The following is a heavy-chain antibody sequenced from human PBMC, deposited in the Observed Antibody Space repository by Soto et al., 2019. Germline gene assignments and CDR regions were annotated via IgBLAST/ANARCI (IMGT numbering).Heavy chain of an antibody. CDR2: ISGGGSDT. D-gene: IGHD3-3*01. V-gene: IGHV3-23*01. J-gene: IGHJ5*02. CDR1: GFTFRSYA. CDR3: AKDDSLEWFFPLDA. Sequence: EVHLLESGGGLVQPGGSLRLSCSASGFTFRSYAMSWVRQAPGKGLEWVSGISGGGSDTYYSEYVRGRFTISRDNSKNTLNLHMTSLRVEDSAVYFCAKDDSLEWFFPLDAWGQGPLVTVSS.